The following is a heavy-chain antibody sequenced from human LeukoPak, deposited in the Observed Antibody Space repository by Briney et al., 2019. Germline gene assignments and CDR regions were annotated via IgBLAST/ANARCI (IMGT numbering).Heavy chain of an antibody. CDR2: IYYSGST. D-gene: IGHD3-9*01. V-gene: IGHV4-34*01. CDR1: GGSFSGYY. Sequence: SETLSLTCAVYGGSFSGYYWSWIRQPPGKGLEWIGSIYYSGSTYYNPSLKSRVTISVDTSKNQFSLKLSSVTAADTAVYYCARRGYYDILTGYWGYYFDYWGQGTLVTVSS. CDR3: ARRGYYDILTGYWGYYFDY. J-gene: IGHJ4*02.